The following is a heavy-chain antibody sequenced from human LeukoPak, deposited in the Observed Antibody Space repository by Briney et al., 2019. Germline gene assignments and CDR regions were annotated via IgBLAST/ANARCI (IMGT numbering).Heavy chain of an antibody. CDR1: VYTFTGYY. J-gene: IGHJ4*02. CDR2: INPNSGGT. Sequence: ASVKVSCKASVYTFTGYYMHWVRQAPGQGLEWMGWINPNSGGTNYAQKFQGRVTMTRDTSISTAYMELSRLRSDDTAVYYCASCEFTGSCYSLDYWGQGTLVTVSS. CDR3: ASCEFTGSCYSLDY. D-gene: IGHD2-15*01. V-gene: IGHV1-2*02.